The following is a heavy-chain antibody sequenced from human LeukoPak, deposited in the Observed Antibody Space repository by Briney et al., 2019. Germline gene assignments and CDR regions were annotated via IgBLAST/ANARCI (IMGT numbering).Heavy chain of an antibody. V-gene: IGHV1-18*01. Sequence: ASVKVSCRASGHTFTSYGISWVRQAPGHGLEWMGWISAYNGNTNYAPKLQGRVTMTTDTSTSTAYLELRSLRSDDTAVYYCARDRQCGYWGQGTLVTVSS. CDR2: ISAYNGNT. CDR3: ARDRQCGY. D-gene: IGHD2-21*01. CDR1: GHTFTSYG. J-gene: IGHJ4*02.